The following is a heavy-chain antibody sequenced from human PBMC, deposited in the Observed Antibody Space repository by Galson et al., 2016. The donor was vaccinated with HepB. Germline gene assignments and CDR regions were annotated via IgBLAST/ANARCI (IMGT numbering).Heavy chain of an antibody. D-gene: IGHD3/OR15-3a*01. CDR1: GFTFSSSS. CDR3: ARFGTGLDY. CDR2: ISNDGIDK. J-gene: IGHJ4*02. Sequence: SLRLSCAASGFTFSSSSMSWVRQAPGKGLEWVAVISNDGIDKYYVDSVKGRFTISRDNSQNTLYLQMNSLRAEDTAVYYCARFGTGLDYWGQGTLVTVSS. V-gene: IGHV3-30*03.